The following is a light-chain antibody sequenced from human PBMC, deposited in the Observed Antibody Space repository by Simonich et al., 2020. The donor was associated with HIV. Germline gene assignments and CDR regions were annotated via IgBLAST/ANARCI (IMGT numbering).Light chain of an antibody. CDR1: SGHSSYD. CDR2: LNSDGSH. J-gene: IGLJ3*02. CDR3: QTWGTGTNWV. V-gene: IGLV4-69*01. Sequence: QLVLTQSPSASASLGASVKLTCTLSSGHSSYDITWHQQQPEKGPRVLMKLNSDGSHSKGDGISDRFSGSSSGAERYLTISSLQSEDEADYYCQTWGTGTNWVFGGGTKLTVL.